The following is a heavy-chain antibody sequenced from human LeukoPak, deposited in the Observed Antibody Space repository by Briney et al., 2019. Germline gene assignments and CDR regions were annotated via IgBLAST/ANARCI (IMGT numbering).Heavy chain of an antibody. CDR3: ARDGGDLGPGTIRGTRFYYYYMDV. D-gene: IGHD3-16*01. CDR2: VHTSGNP. J-gene: IGHJ6*03. CDR1: GASISGGSDY. V-gene: IGHV4-61*02. Sequence: SETLSLTCSVSGASISGGSDYWIWIRQPAGKALEYIGRVHTSGNPNYNPSFESRVSISVDRSKNQFSLQLHSVMAADTAVYYCARDGGDLGPGTIRGTRFYYYYMDVWGKGTAVIVSS.